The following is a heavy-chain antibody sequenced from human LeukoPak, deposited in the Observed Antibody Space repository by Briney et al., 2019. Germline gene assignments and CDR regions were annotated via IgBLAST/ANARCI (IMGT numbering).Heavy chain of an antibody. V-gene: IGHV1-46*01. CDR3: ARDPASPSGSYWGTFDY. CDR1: GYTFTSYY. J-gene: IGHJ4*02. Sequence: ASVKVSCKASGYTFTSYYMHWVRQAPGQGLEWMGIINPSGGSTSYAQKFQGRVTMTRDTSTSTVYMELSSLRSEDTAVYYCARDPASPSGSYWGTFDYWGQGTLVTVSS. CDR2: INPSGGST. D-gene: IGHD1-26*01.